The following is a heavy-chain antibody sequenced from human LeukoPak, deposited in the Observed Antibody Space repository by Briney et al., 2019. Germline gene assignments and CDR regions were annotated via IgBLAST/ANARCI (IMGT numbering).Heavy chain of an antibody. CDR3: ARGFSGSYYRNNYWYFDY. Sequence: SETLSLTCTVSGGSISSSSYYWGWIRQPPGKGLEWIGSIYYSGSTYYNPSLKSRVTISVDTSKNQFSLKLSSVTAADTAVYYCARGFSGSYYRNNYWYFDYWGQGTLVTVSS. CDR2: IYYSGST. V-gene: IGHV4-39*07. CDR1: GGSISSSSYY. J-gene: IGHJ4*02. D-gene: IGHD1-26*01.